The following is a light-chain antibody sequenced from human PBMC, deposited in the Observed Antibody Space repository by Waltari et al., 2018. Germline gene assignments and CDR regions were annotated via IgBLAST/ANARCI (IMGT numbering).Light chain of an antibody. Sequence: QLVLTQSPSASASLGASVKLTCTLSSGHSTNVIARLQKRPGRGPRYLMKVNSDGSHNKGDEIPDRFSGSSSGAEHYLTISSLQSEDEADYYCQTGGHGTWVFGGGTKLTVL. J-gene: IGLJ3*02. V-gene: IGLV4-69*01. CDR1: SGHSTNV. CDR3: QTGGHGTWV. CDR2: VNSDGSH.